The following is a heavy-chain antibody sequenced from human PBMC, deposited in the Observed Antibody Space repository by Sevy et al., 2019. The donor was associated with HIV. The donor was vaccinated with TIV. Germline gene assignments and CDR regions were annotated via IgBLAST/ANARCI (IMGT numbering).Heavy chain of an antibody. CDR3: ARDPTYYYDSSGYYSSGFDY. V-gene: IGHV3-11*01. J-gene: IGHJ4*02. Sequence: GGSLRLSCAASGFTFSDYYMSWIRQAPGKGLKWVSYISSSGSTIYYADSVKGRFTISRDNAKNSLYLQMNSLRAEDTAVYYCARDPTYYYDSSGYYSSGFDYWGQRTLVTVSS. CDR2: ISSSGSTI. CDR1: GFTFSDYY. D-gene: IGHD3-22*01.